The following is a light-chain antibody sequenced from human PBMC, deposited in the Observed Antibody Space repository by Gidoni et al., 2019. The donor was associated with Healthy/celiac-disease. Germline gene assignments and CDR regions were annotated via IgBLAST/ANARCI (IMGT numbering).Light chain of an antibody. CDR3: QSYDSSLSGL. CDR1: SSNIGAGYD. Sequence: QSVLTQPPSVSGAPAQRVTISCTGSSSNIGAGYDVHWYQQLPGTAPKLLIYGNSNRPSGVPDGFTGSKSGTSASLAITGLQAEDEADYYCQSYDSSLSGLFGGGTKLTVL. V-gene: IGLV1-40*01. J-gene: IGLJ2*01. CDR2: GNS.